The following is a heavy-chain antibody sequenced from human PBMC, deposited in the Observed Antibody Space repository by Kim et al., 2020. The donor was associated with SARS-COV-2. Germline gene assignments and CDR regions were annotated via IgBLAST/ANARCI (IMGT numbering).Heavy chain of an antibody. CDR2: IYYSGST. Sequence: SETLSLTCSVSGGSISGSYDYWGWIRQSPVKGLEWIANIYYSGSTYYNPSLQSRVTISVDTSKNQFSLRLKSVTAADAAVYYCARHSRGAYYYVDVWGQGTTVTVSS. J-gene: IGHJ6*03. V-gene: IGHV4-39*01. CDR3: ARHSRGAYYYVDV. CDR1: GGSISGSYDY. D-gene: IGHD2-2*01.